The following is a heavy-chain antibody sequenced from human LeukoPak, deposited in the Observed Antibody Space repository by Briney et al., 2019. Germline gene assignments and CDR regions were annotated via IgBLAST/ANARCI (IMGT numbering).Heavy chain of an antibody. V-gene: IGHV3-23*01. D-gene: IGHD1-7*01. Sequence: PGGSLRLSCSASGFIFNNNDMSWVRQAPGKGLEWVSGISGSGGRTTYADSVKGRFIISRDNAKNSLYLQMNSLKAEDTAVYYCARDGTGTSDYWGQGTLVTVSS. J-gene: IGHJ4*02. CDR2: ISGSGGRT. CDR3: ARDGTGTSDY. CDR1: GFIFNNND.